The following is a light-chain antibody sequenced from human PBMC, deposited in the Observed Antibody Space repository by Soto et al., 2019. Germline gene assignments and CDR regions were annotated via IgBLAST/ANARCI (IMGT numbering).Light chain of an antibody. CDR2: DAS. J-gene: IGKJ1*01. CDR3: QQYNSYST. CDR1: QSISSW. Sequence: DIQMTPSPSTLSASVGDRVTITCRASQSISSWVAWYQQKPGKAPKLLIYDASSLESGVPSRFSGSGSGTEFTLTISSLQPDDFATYYCQQYNSYSTFGQGTKVDIK. V-gene: IGKV1-5*01.